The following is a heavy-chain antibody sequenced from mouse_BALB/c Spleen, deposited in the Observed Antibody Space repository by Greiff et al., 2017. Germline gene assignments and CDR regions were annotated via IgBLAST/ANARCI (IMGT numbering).Heavy chain of an antibody. D-gene: IGHD4-1*01. Sequence: QVHVKQSGAELARPGASVKLSCKASGFAFSSYWMNWVKQRPGQGLEWIGQIYPGDGDTNYHGKFKGKVTLTVDKSSSTAYMQLSSLTSEDSAVYFCARDWDEREWFAYWGQGTLVTVSA. CDR3: ARDWDEREWFAY. CDR2: IYPGDGDT. V-gene: IGHV1-80*01. J-gene: IGHJ3*01. CDR1: GFAFSSYW.